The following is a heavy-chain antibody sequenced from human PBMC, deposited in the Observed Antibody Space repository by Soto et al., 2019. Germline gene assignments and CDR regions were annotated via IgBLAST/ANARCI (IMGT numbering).Heavy chain of an antibody. Sequence: LRLSCVASGFSFSSYAMSWVRQAPGKGLEWVSVISGSDGSTYYADSVKGRFTISRDNSKNTLYLQMNSLRAEDTAVYYCAKDRERDAWYEDYWGQGTLITVSS. D-gene: IGHD6-13*01. CDR3: AKDRERDAWYEDY. CDR2: ISGSDGST. CDR1: GFSFSSYA. J-gene: IGHJ4*02. V-gene: IGHV3-23*01.